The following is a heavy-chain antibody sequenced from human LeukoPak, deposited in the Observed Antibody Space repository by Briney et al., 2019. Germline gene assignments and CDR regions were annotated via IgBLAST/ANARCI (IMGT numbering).Heavy chain of an antibody. CDR1: GGSISSGSYF. V-gene: IGHV4-61*02. CDR2: IHTSGTT. D-gene: IGHD2-15*01. Sequence: PSETLSLTCTVSGGSISSGSYFWGWIRQPAGKGLEWIGRIHTSGTTNYNPSLKSRVTISIDRSKNQFSLKLSSVTATDTAMYYCTRGGGYDAFDIWGQGTMVTVSS. J-gene: IGHJ3*02. CDR3: TRGGGYDAFDI.